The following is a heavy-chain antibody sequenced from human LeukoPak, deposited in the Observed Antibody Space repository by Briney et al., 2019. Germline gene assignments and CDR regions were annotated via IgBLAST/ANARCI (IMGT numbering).Heavy chain of an antibody. V-gene: IGHV3-23*01. D-gene: IGHD6-13*01. CDR1: GFTFSSYD. Sequence: GGSLRLSCAASGFTFSSYDMSWVRHAPGRGLEWVSSISGSGGDTYYGDSVKGRFTISRDNSKNTLYLQVNSLRAEDTAVFYCAKGRISGDAGLDYWGQGTLVTVSS. CDR2: ISGSGGDT. J-gene: IGHJ4*02. CDR3: AKGRISGDAGLDY.